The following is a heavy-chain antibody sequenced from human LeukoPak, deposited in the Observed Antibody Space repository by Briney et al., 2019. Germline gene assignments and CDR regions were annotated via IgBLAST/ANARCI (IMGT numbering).Heavy chain of an antibody. CDR1: GDSISRINW. D-gene: IGHD3-10*01. J-gene: IGHJ4*02. CDR3: PSLGGGY. V-gene: IGHV4-4*02. Sequence: SGTLSLTCAVSGDSISRINWWTGGRLPPEKGLGGIGEIHHSGSTNYNPSLKSRVTISVDTSKNQFSLKLSSVTAADTAGSYGPSLGGGYWGQGTLVTVSS. CDR2: IHHSGST.